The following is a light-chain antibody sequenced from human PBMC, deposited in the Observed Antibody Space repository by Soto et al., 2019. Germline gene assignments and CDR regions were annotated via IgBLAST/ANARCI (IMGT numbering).Light chain of an antibody. CDR2: GAS. CDR3: QHYDTFSWT. V-gene: IGKV1-5*01. Sequence: DIQMTQSPSTLSVSLGDRITITCRASEDIDTSLAWFQQRPGKAPKVLIAGASGLMNGVPSTFSGSGSGTEFALTISSVQPDDFATYFCQHYDTFSWTFGQATKVDIK. J-gene: IGKJ1*01. CDR1: EDIDTS.